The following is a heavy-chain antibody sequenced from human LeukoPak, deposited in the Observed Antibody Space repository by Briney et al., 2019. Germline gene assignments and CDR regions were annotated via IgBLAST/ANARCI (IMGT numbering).Heavy chain of an antibody. Sequence: GESLKISCKGSGYSFTTYWIAWVRQMPGKGQECMGIIYPADSDTRYSPSFQGQVTISADKSITTAYLQWSSLKASDTAIYYCARRDWNGQYYFDFWGQGTLVTVSS. CDR1: GYSFTTYW. V-gene: IGHV5-51*01. CDR3: ARRDWNGQYYFDF. CDR2: IYPADSDT. D-gene: IGHD1-1*01. J-gene: IGHJ4*02.